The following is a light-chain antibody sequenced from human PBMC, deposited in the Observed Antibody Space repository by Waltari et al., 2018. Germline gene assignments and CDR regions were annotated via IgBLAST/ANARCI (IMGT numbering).Light chain of an antibody. CDR3: QVWDGGRVV. V-gene: IGLV3-21*02. CDR1: NVGRKT. Sequence: SYVLTQPPSESVAPGQEATITCGGNNVGRKTVHWYQQKPGQAPVLVVYDDSERASGSHERFSGSKSGDTATLTISRVEVGDEADYSCQVWDGGRVVFGGGTKLTVL. CDR2: DDS. J-gene: IGLJ2*01.